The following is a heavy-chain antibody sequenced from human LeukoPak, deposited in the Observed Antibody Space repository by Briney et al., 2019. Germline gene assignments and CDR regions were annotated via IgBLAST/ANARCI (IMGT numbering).Heavy chain of an antibody. V-gene: IGHV5-51*01. CDR1: GYSFTSYW. CDR2: IYPGDSDT. Sequence: GESLKISCKGSGYSFTSYWISWVRQMPGKGLEWMGIIYPGDSDTRYSPSFQGQVTISADKSISTAYLQWSSLKASDTAMYYCARHLGYCSSTSCYLTEDPFDYWGQGTLVTVSS. J-gene: IGHJ4*02. CDR3: ARHLGYCSSTSCYLTEDPFDY. D-gene: IGHD2-2*01.